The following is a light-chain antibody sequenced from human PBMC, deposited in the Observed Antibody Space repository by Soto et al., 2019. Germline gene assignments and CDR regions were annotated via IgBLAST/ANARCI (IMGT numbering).Light chain of an antibody. J-gene: IGLJ3*02. V-gene: IGLV2-14*01. CDR2: DVY. Sequence: QSALTQPASVSGSPGQPITISCTGTSTDVGGYDYVSWYQQEPGKVPNLLIYDVYNRPSGISDRFSGSKSGNTASLTISGLQAEDEADYYCSSYTSSSTVVFGGGTKLTVL. CDR3: SSYTSSSTVV. CDR1: STDVGGYDY.